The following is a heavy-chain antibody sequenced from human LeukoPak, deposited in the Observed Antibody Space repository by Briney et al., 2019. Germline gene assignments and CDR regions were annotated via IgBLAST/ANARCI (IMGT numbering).Heavy chain of an antibody. D-gene: IGHD5-18*01. CDR3: ARANSYGYVDY. J-gene: IGHJ4*02. Sequence: GGSLRLSCAASGFTFSSYDMNWVRQATGKGLEWVSAIGTAGDTYYPGSVKGRFTISRENAKNSLYLQMNSLRAGDTAVYYCARANSYGYVDYWGQGTLVTVSS. V-gene: IGHV3-13*01. CDR1: GFTFSSYD. CDR2: IGTAGDT.